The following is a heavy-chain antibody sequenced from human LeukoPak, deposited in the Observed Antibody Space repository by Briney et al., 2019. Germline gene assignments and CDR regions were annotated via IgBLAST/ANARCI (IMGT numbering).Heavy chain of an antibody. Sequence: ASVKVSCKASGYTFSSDGISWVRQAPGQGLEWMGWISSYNGNTKYAEKLQGRVTMTTDTSTSTAYMELRSLRSEDTAVYYCARGALWFGELPHFDFWGQGTLVIVSS. CDR3: ARGALWFGELPHFDF. D-gene: IGHD3-10*01. CDR2: ISSYNGNT. V-gene: IGHV1-18*01. J-gene: IGHJ4*02. CDR1: GYTFSSDG.